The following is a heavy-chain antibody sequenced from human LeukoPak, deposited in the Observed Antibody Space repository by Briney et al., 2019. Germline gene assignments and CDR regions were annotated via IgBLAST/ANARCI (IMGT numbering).Heavy chain of an antibody. CDR1: GFTISSNS. Sequence: GGSLRLSCTVSGFTISSNSMSWVRQAPGKGLEWVSFIYSDNTDYSHAVKGRVTISRDKSKNTLYLQMNSLRAEDTAVYYCARRAGAYSHPYDYWGQGTLVTVSS. CDR3: ARRAGAYSHPYDY. D-gene: IGHD4/OR15-4a*01. J-gene: IGHJ4*02. V-gene: IGHV3-53*01. CDR2: IYSDNT.